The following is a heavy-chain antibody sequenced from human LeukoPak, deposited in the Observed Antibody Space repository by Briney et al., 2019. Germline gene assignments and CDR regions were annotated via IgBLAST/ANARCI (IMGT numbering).Heavy chain of an antibody. Sequence: PSETLSLTCAVYGGSFSGYYWSWIRQPPGKGLEWIGEINHSGSTNYNPSLKSRVTISVDTSKNQFSLKLSSVTAADTAVYYCARVRGVIRFDPWGQGTLVTVSS. D-gene: IGHD3-10*01. V-gene: IGHV4-34*01. J-gene: IGHJ5*02. CDR1: GGSFSGYY. CDR2: INHSGST. CDR3: ARVRGVIRFDP.